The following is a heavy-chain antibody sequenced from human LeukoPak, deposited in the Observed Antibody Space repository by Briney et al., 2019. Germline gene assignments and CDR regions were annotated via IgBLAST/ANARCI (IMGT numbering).Heavy chain of an antibody. CDR3: AKVLIAAAGTGYFQH. D-gene: IGHD6-13*01. CDR1: RFTFSSYA. J-gene: IGHJ1*01. Sequence: GGSLRLSCAASRFTFSSYAMSWVRQAPGKGLEWVSAISGSGGSTYYADSVKGRFTISRDNSKNTLYLQMNSLRAEDTAVYYCAKVLIAAAGTGYFQHWGQGTLVTVSS. V-gene: IGHV3-23*01. CDR2: ISGSGGST.